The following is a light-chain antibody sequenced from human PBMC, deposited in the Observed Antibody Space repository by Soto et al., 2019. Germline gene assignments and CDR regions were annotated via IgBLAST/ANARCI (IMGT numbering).Light chain of an antibody. CDR2: EGG. CDR3: SSYTSSSTPYV. J-gene: IGLJ1*01. Sequence: QSVLTQPASVSGSPGQSITISCTGTSSDVGSYNLVSWYQQHPGKAPKLMIYEGGKRPSGVSNRFSGSKSGNTASLTISGLQAEDEADYYCSSYTSSSTPYVFGTGTKVTVL. CDR1: SSDVGSYNL. V-gene: IGLV2-14*02.